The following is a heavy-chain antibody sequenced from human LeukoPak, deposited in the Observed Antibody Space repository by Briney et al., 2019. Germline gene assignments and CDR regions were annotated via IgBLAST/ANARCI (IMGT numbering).Heavy chain of an antibody. CDR3: VKDPFYGGNPLYYFDY. CDR2: IFSNGGRT. J-gene: IGHJ4*02. CDR1: GFTFSSYA. Sequence: PGGSLRLSCVASGFTFSSYAMHWVRQAPGKGLECVSAIFSNGGRTYYADSVKGRFTISRDNSKNTLYLQMSSLRAEDTAVYYCVKDPFYGGNPLYYFDYWGQGTLVTVSS. V-gene: IGHV3-64D*06. D-gene: IGHD4-23*01.